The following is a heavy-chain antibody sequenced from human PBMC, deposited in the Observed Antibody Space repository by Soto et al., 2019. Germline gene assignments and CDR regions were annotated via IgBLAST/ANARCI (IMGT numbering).Heavy chain of an antibody. CDR1: GFTFSSHA. Sequence: EVQLLESGGGLVQPGRSLRLSCTASGFTFSSHAMTWVRQAPGKGLEWVSGLSDSGDSIYYADSVKGRFTIYRDNSMNTLYLQMNTLRVEDTAVYYCAKVSSSWYAGVFDLWCQGTLVTVSS. D-gene: IGHD6-13*01. CDR3: AKVSSSWYAGVFDL. J-gene: IGHJ4*02. V-gene: IGHV3-23*01. CDR2: LSDSGDSI.